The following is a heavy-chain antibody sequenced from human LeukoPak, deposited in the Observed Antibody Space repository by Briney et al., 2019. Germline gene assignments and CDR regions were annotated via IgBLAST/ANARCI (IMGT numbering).Heavy chain of an antibody. CDR3: ADSGSYSDEYFQH. CDR2: ISSSSSYI. CDR1: GFTFSSYS. V-gene: IGHV3-21*01. J-gene: IGHJ1*01. Sequence: PGGSLRLSCAASGFTFSSYSMNWVRQAPGKGLEWVSSISSSSSYIYYADSVKGRFTISRDNAKNSLYLQMNSLRAEDTAVYYCADSGSYSDEYFQHWGQGTLVTVSS. D-gene: IGHD1-26*01.